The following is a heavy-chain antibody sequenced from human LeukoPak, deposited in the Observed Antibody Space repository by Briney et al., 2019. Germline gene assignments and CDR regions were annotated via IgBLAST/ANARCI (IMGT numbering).Heavy chain of an antibody. CDR1: GGTFSSYA. V-gene: IGHV1-69*06. CDR2: IIPIFGTA. D-gene: IGHD6-19*01. J-gene: IGHJ6*03. Sequence: SVKVSCKASGGTFSSYAISWVRQAPGQGLEWMGGIIPIFGTANYARKFQGRVTITADKSTSTAYMELSSLRSEDTAVYYCAREGGSSGWYGYYYYYYMDVWGKGTTVTVSS. CDR3: AREGGSSGWYGYYYYYYMDV.